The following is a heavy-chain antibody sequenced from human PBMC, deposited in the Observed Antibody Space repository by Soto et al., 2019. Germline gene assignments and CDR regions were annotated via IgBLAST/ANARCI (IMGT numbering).Heavy chain of an antibody. Sequence: GGSLRLSCAAAGFPFGSYAGNWLRQAPGKGLEWVSTISGSGGSTYYAHTSTYYADSVKGRFTISRDNSKNTLYLQMNSLRAEDTAVYYCAKVGGTSHPPIPVDYWGQGTLVTVSS. CDR1: GFPFGSYA. V-gene: IGHV3-23*01. D-gene: IGHD2-2*02. CDR3: AKVGGTSHPPIPVDY. J-gene: IGHJ4*02. CDR2: ISGSGGSTYYAHTST.